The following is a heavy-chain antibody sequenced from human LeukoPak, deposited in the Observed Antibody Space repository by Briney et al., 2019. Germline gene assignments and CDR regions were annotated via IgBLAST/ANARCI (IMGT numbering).Heavy chain of an antibody. CDR2: ISSDNGIP. D-gene: IGHD2-15*01. CDR3: ANVAKGRYFFYYMDV. Sequence: GASVKVSCKASGYSINRFGVTWVRRAPGQGLEWIGWISSDNGIPRYADKFQGRVTLTTDTSKTTTYMELRSLRSDDSAVYFCANVAKGRYFFYYMDVWGKGTTVTVSS. V-gene: IGHV1-18*01. J-gene: IGHJ6*03. CDR1: GYSINRFG.